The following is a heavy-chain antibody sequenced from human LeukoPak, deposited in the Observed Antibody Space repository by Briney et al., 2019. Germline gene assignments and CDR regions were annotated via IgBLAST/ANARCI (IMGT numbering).Heavy chain of an antibody. V-gene: IGHV4-34*01. Sequence: SETLCLTCAVYGGSFSRYYWSWIRQSPGKGLEWIAEIDHRGDTNYNPSVKSRVTISVDTSKNEFSLKVRSLSAADTAVYYCARGATISETGYFDFWGQRTPVTVSS. CDR1: GGSFSRYY. D-gene: IGHD2-21*02. CDR2: IDHRGDT. J-gene: IGHJ4*03. CDR3: ARGATISETGYFDF.